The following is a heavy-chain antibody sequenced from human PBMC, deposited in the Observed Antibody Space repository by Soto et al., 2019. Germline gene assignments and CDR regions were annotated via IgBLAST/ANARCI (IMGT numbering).Heavy chain of an antibody. Sequence: EVQLVESGGGLVQPGGSLRLSFEASGVPVSSTYMSWVRQAPGKGLEWVSVIYSGGSTYYADSVKGRFTISRDNSKNTLYLQMNSLRAEDTAVYYCARHGYNYGGGYFDYWGQGTLVTVSS. D-gene: IGHD5-18*01. J-gene: IGHJ4*02. CDR3: ARHGYNYGGGYFDY. CDR1: GVPVSSTY. CDR2: IYSGGST. V-gene: IGHV3-66*04.